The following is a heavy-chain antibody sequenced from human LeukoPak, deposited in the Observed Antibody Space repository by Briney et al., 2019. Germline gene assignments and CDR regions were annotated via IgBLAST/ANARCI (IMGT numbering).Heavy chain of an antibody. J-gene: IGHJ3*02. CDR1: GFTFSSYA. D-gene: IGHD1-26*01. Sequence: GGSLRLSCAASGFTFSSYAMSWVRQAPGKGLEWVSAISGSGGSTYYADSVKGRFTISRDNSKNTLYLQMNSLRAEDTAVYYCAKDYARPGSTLWDGASDIWGQGTMVTVSS. CDR2: ISGSGGST. CDR3: AKDYARPGSTLWDGASDI. V-gene: IGHV3-23*01.